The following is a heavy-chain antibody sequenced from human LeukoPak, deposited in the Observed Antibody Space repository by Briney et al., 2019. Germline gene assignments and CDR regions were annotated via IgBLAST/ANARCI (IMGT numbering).Heavy chain of an antibody. V-gene: IGHV4-59*01. CDR3: AGGYLRARYKGEYYFDY. CDR2: IYYSGST. Sequence: PSETLCLTCTVSGGSISSYYWSWIRQPPGKGLEWIGYIYYSGSTNYNPSLKSRVTISVDTSKNQFSLKLSSVPAADTAVYYCAGGYLRARYKGEYYFDYWGQGTLVTVSS. CDR1: GGSISSYY. D-gene: IGHD5-18*01. J-gene: IGHJ4*02.